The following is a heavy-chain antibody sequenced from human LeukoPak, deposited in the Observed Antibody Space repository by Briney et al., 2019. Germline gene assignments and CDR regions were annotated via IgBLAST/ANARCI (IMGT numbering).Heavy chain of an antibody. CDR2: ISGSGGST. J-gene: IGHJ5*02. V-gene: IGHV3-23*01. CDR3: ANTQGSAYYDSSGS. D-gene: IGHD3-22*01. CDR1: GFTFSSYA. Sequence: GGSLRLSCAASGFTFSSYAMSWVRQAPGKGLEWVSAISGSGGSTYYADSVKGRFTISRDNSKNTLYLQMNSLRAEDTAVYYCANTQGSAYYDSSGSWGQGTLVTVSS.